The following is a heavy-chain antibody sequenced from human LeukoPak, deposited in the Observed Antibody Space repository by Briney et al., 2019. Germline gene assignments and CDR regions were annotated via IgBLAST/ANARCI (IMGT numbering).Heavy chain of an antibody. J-gene: IGHJ4*02. D-gene: IGHD1-7*01. CDR3: ARIHNWNFPYYFDY. CDR2: IYYSGST. CDR1: GGPISSSSYY. V-gene: IGHV4-39*01. Sequence: PSETLSLTCTVSGGPISSSSYYWGWIRQPPGKGLEWIGSIYYSGSTYYNPSLKSRVTISVDTSKNQFSLKLSSVTAADTAVYYCARIHNWNFPYYFDYWGQGTLVTVSS.